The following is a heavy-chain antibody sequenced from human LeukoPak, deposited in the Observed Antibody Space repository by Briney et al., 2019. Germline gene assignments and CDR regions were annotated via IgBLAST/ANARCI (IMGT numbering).Heavy chain of an antibody. Sequence: SETLSLTCTVSGYFISSGYYWGWIRQPPGKGLQWIGSIHHSGSTYYNPSLRSRVTISVDTSKNQFSLKLSSVTAADTAVYYCARTSSSGLVGGYYFDYWGQGTLVTVSS. V-gene: IGHV4-38-2*02. CDR2: IHHSGST. D-gene: IGHD6-19*01. CDR3: ARTSSSGLVGGYYFDY. J-gene: IGHJ4*02. CDR1: GYFISSGYY.